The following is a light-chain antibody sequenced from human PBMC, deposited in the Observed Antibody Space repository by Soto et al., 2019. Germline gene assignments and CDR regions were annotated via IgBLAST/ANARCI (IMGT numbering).Light chain of an antibody. Sequence: EIVLTQSPGTLSLSPGERATLSCRASQSVSSSYLAWYQQKPGQAPRLLIYXXXSRATGIPDRXSGSGSGXDXXXXXXXXXPXDFAVYYCQQYGSSPWTFGQGTKVEIK. CDR1: QSVSSSY. CDR2: XXX. V-gene: IGKV3-20*01. CDR3: QQYGSSPWT. J-gene: IGKJ1*01.